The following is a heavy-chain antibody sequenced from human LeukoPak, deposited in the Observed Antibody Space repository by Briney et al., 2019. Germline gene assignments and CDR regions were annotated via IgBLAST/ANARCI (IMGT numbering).Heavy chain of an antibody. CDR1: GFTFSSYS. J-gene: IGHJ5*02. CDR2: ISSSSSTI. V-gene: IGHV3-48*01. D-gene: IGHD5-24*01. CDR3: AKGGDGYKNWHNWFDP. Sequence: RGSLRLSCAASGFTFSSYSMNWVRQAPGKGLEWVSYISSSSSTIYYADSVKGRFTISRDNAKNSLYLQMNSLRAEDTAVYYCAKGGDGYKNWHNWFDPWGQGTLVTVSS.